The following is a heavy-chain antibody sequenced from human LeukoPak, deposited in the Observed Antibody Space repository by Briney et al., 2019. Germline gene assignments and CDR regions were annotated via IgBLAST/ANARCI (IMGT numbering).Heavy chain of an antibody. V-gene: IGHV4-59*08. D-gene: IGHD1-1*01. CDR3: ARHFGYTQDYFDF. CDR2: IYNSGTS. CDR1: GGSISGYY. Sequence: PSETLSLTCTVSGGSISGYYWTWIRQPPGKGLDWVANIYNSGTSNYNPSLQSRLTISVDPSKNQVSLRLTSVTAADTAIYYCARHFGYTQDYFDFWGQGILVTVSS. J-gene: IGHJ4*02.